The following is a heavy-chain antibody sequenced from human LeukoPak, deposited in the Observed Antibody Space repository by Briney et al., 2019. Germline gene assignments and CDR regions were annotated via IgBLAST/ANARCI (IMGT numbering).Heavy chain of an antibody. Sequence: PGGSLRLSRAASGFTFSSYAMHWVRQAPGKGLEWVAVISYDGSNKYYPDSVKRRFTISGDSSKITLYQQMNSLSPEDTAVYYGAGATGDGYTPPNDYDYVDVWGTGTTVTVSS. CDR3: AGATGDGYTPPNDYDYVDV. CDR2: ISYDGSNK. D-gene: IGHD5-24*01. V-gene: IGHV3-30*04. CDR1: GFTFSSYA. J-gene: IGHJ6*03.